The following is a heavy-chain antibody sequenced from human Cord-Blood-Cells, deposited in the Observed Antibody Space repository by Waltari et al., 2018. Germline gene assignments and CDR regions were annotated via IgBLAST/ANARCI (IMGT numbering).Heavy chain of an antibody. J-gene: IGHJ6*02. D-gene: IGHD1-26*01. Sequence: QMQLVQSGPEVKKPGTSVKVSCKASGFTFTSSAVQWVRQARGQRLEWIGWIVVGSGNTNYAQKFQERVTITRDMSTSTAYMELSSLRSEDTAVYYCAAVPLFGSYYYYYYGMDVWGQGTTVTVSS. CDR1: GFTFTSSA. V-gene: IGHV1-58*01. CDR2: IVVGSGNT. CDR3: AAVPLFGSYYYYYYGMDV.